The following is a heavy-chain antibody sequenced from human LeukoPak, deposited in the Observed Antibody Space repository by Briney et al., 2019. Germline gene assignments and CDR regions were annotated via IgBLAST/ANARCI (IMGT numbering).Heavy chain of an antibody. CDR3: ARDRTYYYDSSGQPDWFDP. Sequence: ASVKVSCKASGYTFTSYGISWVQQAPGQGLEWMGWISAYNGNTNYAQKLQGRVTMTTDTSTSTAYMELRSLRSDDTAVYYCARDRTYYYDSSGQPDWFDPWGQGTLVTVSS. V-gene: IGHV1-18*01. CDR1: GYTFTSYG. J-gene: IGHJ5*02. D-gene: IGHD3-22*01. CDR2: ISAYNGNT.